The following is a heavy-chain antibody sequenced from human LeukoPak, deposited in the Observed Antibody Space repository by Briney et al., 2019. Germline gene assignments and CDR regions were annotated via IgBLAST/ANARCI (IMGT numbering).Heavy chain of an antibody. CDR2: INPRGST. V-gene: IGHV4-34*01. Sequence: SETLSLTCGVSGGSFSSHYRTWIRQPPGKGLEWIGEINPRGSTNYNPSLESRVTVSADTSRNQLSLSLTSVTAADSAAYFCARGLRQGSAWSWGPKEKSYQYMDVWGTGTTVIVSS. D-gene: IGHD6-19*01. CDR3: ARGLRQGSAWSWGPKEKSYQYMDV. J-gene: IGHJ6*04. CDR1: GGSFSSHY.